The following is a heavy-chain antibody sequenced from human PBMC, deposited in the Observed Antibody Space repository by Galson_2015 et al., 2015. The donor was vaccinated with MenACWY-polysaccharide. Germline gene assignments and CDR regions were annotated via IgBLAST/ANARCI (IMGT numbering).Heavy chain of an antibody. CDR1: ALTFSSYW. J-gene: IGHJ4*02. V-gene: IGHV3-7*01. Sequence: SLRLSCAASALTFSSYWMSWVRQAPGKGLEWVANINLDGRDKYYVDSVRGRFTISRDNARNSLYLQMNSLRVEDTAAYYCARQRGYSYGYNGYWGQGTLVTVSS. D-gene: IGHD5-18*01. CDR3: ARQRGYSYGYNGY. CDR2: INLDGRDK.